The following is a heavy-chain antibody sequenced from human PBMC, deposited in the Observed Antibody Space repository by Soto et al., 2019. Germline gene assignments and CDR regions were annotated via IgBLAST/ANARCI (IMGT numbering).Heavy chain of an antibody. V-gene: IGHV3-23*01. D-gene: IGHD3-22*01. CDR3: ASRRYYDSRGYYYYYFDY. CDR1: GFTFSNYA. CDR2: ISDSGCST. Sequence: EVQLLESGGGLVQPGGSLRLSCAASGFTFSNYAMSWVRQAPGKGLEWVSGISDSGCSTYYADSVKSRFTISRDNSKNTLILQLNSLREEDTAIYYCASRRYYDSRGYYYYYFDYWGQGTLVTVAP. J-gene: IGHJ4*02.